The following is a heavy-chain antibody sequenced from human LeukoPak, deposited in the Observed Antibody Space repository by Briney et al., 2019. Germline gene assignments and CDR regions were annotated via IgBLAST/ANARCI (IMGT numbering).Heavy chain of an antibody. CDR1: GGSMRSHY. D-gene: IGHD6-19*01. J-gene: IGHJ4*02. CDR3: ARVYTSGCYDGDY. CDR2: IYYSGDT. Sequence: SGTLSLTCTVSGGSMRSHYWSWIRQPPEKGLEWIGYIYYSGDTNYNPSLKSRITISLDASKNQFSLKLSSVTAADTAVYFCARVYTSGCYDGDYWGQGTLVTVSS. V-gene: IGHV4-59*11.